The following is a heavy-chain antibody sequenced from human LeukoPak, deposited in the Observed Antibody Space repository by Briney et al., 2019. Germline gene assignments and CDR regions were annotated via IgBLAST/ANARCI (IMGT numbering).Heavy chain of an antibody. CDR3: AKGYGWEGSYYYYYMDV. Sequence: PGGALRLSRAASGFTFNRYGMHWVRQAPGKGLEGVTFIRYEGSNKYFADSLKGRFTILRHNYQNNLYVAMNHLRAEDRAVYYCAKGYGWEGSYYYYYMDVWGKGTTVTISS. J-gene: IGHJ6*03. D-gene: IGHD2-8*02. CDR2: IRYEGSNK. CDR1: GFTFNRYG. V-gene: IGHV3-30*02.